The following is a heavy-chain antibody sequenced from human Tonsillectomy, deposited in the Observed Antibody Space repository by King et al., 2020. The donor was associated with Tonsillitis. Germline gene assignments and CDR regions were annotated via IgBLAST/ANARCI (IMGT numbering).Heavy chain of an antibody. D-gene: IGHD5-12*01. CDR2: ISIRGSHL. CDR3: ARGERYVDIVATIDY. J-gene: IGHJ4*02. Sequence: VQLVESGGGLVKPGGSLRLSCAASGFTFSDYYMSWIRQAPGKGLEWVSYISIRGSHLYYAYSVKGRFTISRDNAKNSLYLQRNSLRAEDTAVYYCARGERYVDIVATIDYWGQGTLVTVSS. CDR1: GFTFSDYY. V-gene: IGHV3-11*01.